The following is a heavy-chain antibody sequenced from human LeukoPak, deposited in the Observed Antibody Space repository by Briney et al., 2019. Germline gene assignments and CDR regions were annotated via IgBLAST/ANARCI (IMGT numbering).Heavy chain of an antibody. CDR1: VGSFSNYY. CDR3: ARRVQMCSTSLDY. J-gene: IGHJ4*02. CDR2: INHSGST. V-gene: IGHV4-34*01. D-gene: IGHD2-2*01. Sequence: SEPPSLTCAVYVGSFSNYYWNWIRQPPGKGLEWIGEINHSGSTNYNPSLKSRVTISADTSKNQFSLKLSSVTAADTAIYYCARRVQMCSTSLDYWGQGTLVTVSS.